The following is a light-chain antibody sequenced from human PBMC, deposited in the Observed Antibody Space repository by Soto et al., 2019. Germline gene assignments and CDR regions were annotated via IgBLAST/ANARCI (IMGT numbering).Light chain of an antibody. CDR3: QAYDYSLTAFV. V-gene: IGLV1-40*01. CDR2: GNR. CDR1: NSNLGAGYD. J-gene: IGLJ3*02. Sequence: QSVLTQPPSVSRAPGQRVTISCTGNNSNLGAGYDVHWYQQLPGAAPKLVIFGNRNRPSGVPERFSGSKSGTSASLAITGLLAEDEAHYYCQAYDYSLTAFVFGGGTKLTVL.